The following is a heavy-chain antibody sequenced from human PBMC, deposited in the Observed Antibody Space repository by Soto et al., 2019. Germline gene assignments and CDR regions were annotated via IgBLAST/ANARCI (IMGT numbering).Heavy chain of an antibody. CDR2: ISSSGSTI. CDR1: GFTFSSYE. CDR3: ARDLAKHKPLVQLYYYYSGMDV. J-gene: IGHJ6*02. D-gene: IGHD1-1*01. Sequence: PGGSLRLSCAASGFTFSSYEMNWVRQAPGKGLEWVSYISSSGSTIYYADSVKGRFTISRDNAKNSLYLQMNSLRAEDTAVYYCARDLAKHKPLVQLYYYYSGMDVWGQGTTVTVYS. V-gene: IGHV3-48*03.